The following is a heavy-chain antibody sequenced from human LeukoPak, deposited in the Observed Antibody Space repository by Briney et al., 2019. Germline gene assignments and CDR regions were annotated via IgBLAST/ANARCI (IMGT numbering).Heavy chain of an antibody. CDR3: ARRVAARRVYNWFDP. V-gene: IGHV1-8*01. Sequence: ASVKVSCTASGYTFTSYDINWVRHATGQGLESMGWMNPNSGNTGYAQKFQGRVTMTRNTSISTAYMELSSLRSEDTAVYYCARRVAARRVYNWFDPWGQGTLVTVSS. CDR1: GYTFTSYD. D-gene: IGHD6-6*01. CDR2: MNPNSGNT. J-gene: IGHJ5*02.